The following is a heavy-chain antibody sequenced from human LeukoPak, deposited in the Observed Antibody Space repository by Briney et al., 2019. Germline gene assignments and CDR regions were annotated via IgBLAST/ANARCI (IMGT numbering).Heavy chain of an antibody. V-gene: IGHV4-59*01. J-gene: IGHJ4*02. CDR2: IYYSGST. CDR3: ARHHGSGSFHFDY. Sequence: SETLSLTCTVSGGSISSYYWSWIRQRPGKGLEWIGYIYYSGSTNYNPSLKSRVTISVDTSKNQFSLKLSSVTAADTAVYYCARHHGSGSFHFDYWGQGTLVTVSS. CDR1: GGSISSYY. D-gene: IGHD3-10*01.